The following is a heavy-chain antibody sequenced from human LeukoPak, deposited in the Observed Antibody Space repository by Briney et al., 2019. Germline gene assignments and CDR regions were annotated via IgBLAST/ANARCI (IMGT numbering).Heavy chain of an antibody. CDR2: FYHSGST. D-gene: IGHD4/OR15-4a*01. J-gene: IGHJ4*02. CDR3: ARRAGAYSHPYDY. CDR1: GYSISSGYY. Sequence: TSETVSLTCTVSGYSISSGYYWGWIRQPPGKGLEWIGSFYHSGSTYYNPSLKSRVTISLHTSKNQFSLKLSSVTAADTAVYYCARRAGAYSHPYDYWGQGTLVTVSS. V-gene: IGHV4-38-2*02.